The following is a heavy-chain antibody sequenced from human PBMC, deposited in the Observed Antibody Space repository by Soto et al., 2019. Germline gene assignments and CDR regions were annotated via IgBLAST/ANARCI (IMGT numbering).Heavy chain of an antibody. Sequence: EVQLVESGGGLVQPGGSLRLSCAASGFTFSSYEMNWVRQAPGKGLEWVSYISSSGSTIYYADSVKGRFTISRDNANNSLSLQMNSLRAEDTAVYYCATEPPIVGAIYWGQGTLVTVSS. V-gene: IGHV3-48*03. CDR1: GFTFSSYE. CDR2: ISSSGSTI. CDR3: ATEPPIVGAIY. D-gene: IGHD1-26*01. J-gene: IGHJ4*02.